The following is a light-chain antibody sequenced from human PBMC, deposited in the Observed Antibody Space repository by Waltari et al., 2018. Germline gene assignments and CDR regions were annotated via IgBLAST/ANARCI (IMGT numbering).Light chain of an antibody. CDR1: QGISSS. J-gene: IGKJ4*01. V-gene: IGKV1-9*01. Sequence: IQLTQSPSSLSASVRDRVTITCRAFQGISSSLAWYPQRPGKAPKLLIYAASTLQSGVPSRFGGSGSGTDFTLTISSLQPEDFATYYCQQLDTYPLTFGGGTKVEIK. CDR2: AAS. CDR3: QQLDTYPLT.